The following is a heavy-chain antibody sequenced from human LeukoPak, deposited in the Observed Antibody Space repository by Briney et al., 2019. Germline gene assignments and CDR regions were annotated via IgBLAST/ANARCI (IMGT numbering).Heavy chain of an antibody. CDR3: ARAIAMSRGVNYFDY. CDR2: ISSSATTT. J-gene: IGHJ4*02. Sequence: PGGSLRLSCAASGFTFRIYSINWVRQAPGKGLEWVSYISSSATTTYYADSVKGRFTISRDNAKNSVYLQMNSLRAGDTAVYYCARAIAMSRGVNYFDYWGQGTLVTVSS. D-gene: IGHD3-10*01. CDR1: GFTFRIYS. V-gene: IGHV3-48*04.